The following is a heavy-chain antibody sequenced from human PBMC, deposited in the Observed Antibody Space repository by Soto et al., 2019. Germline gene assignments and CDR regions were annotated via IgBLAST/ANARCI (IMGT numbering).Heavy chain of an antibody. CDR3: ATSPPYYDLNWFDP. CDR2: ILPIFGTA. D-gene: IGHD3-3*01. J-gene: IGHJ5*02. V-gene: IGHV1-69*01. CDR1: GGTFSSYA. Sequence: QVQLVQSGAEVKKPGSSVKVSCKASGGTFSSYAISWVRQAPGQGLEWMGGILPIFGTANYAQKFQGRVTITADESTSTAYMELRSLRSEDTAVYYCATSPPYYDLNWFDPWGQGTLVTVSS.